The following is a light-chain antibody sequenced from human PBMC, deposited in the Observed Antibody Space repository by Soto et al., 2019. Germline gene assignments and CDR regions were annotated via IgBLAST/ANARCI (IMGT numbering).Light chain of an antibody. V-gene: IGKV3-20*01. J-gene: IGKJ1*01. Sequence: EIVLTQSPGTLSLSPGESATLSCRASQRVASSHIAWYRQKPGQAPWLLIYGASNRATGIPDRFSGSRSGTDFTLTITSLQSEDFAIYYCQQYTNWPLAFGQGTKVDIK. CDR3: QQYTNWPLA. CDR2: GAS. CDR1: QRVASSH.